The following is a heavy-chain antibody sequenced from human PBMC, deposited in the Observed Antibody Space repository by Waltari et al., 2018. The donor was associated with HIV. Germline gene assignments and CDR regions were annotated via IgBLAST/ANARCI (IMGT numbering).Heavy chain of an antibody. Sequence: EVQLVQSGAEVKKPGESLKISCKGSGYSFTSYWIGWVRQMPGKGLEWMGIIYPGNSDTRYSPSFQGQVTISADKSISTAYLQWSSLKASDTAMYYCAKARTLYGRYYYGMDVWGQGTTVTVSS. CDR1: GYSFTSYW. CDR3: AKARTLYGRYYYGMDV. CDR2: IYPGNSDT. V-gene: IGHV5-51*01. J-gene: IGHJ6*02. D-gene: IGHD3-16*01.